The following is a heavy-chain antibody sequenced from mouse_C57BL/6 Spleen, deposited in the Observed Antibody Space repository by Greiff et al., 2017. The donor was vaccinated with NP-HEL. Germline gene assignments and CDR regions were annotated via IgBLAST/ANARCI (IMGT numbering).Heavy chain of an antibody. D-gene: IGHD2-4*01. V-gene: IGHV1-22*01. CDR1: GYTFTDYN. J-gene: IGHJ1*03. Sequence: VQLQQSGPELVKPGASVKMSCKASGYTFTDYNMHWVKQSHGKSLEWIGYINPNNGGTSYNQKFKGKATLTVNKSSSTAYMELRSLTSEDSAVYYCARETMITDWYFDVWGTGTTVTVSS. CDR2: INPNNGGT. CDR3: ARETMITDWYFDV.